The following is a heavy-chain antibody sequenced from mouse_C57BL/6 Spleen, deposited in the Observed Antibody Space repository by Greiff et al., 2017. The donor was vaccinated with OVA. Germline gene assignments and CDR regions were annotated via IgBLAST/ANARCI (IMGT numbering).Heavy chain of an antibody. CDR2: ISDGGSYT. V-gene: IGHV5-4*01. CDR3: ARDGYDYGDGAWFAY. CDR1: GFTFSSYA. J-gene: IGHJ3*01. Sequence: EVQLQQSGGGLVKPGGSLKLSCAASGFTFSSYAMSWVRQTPEKRLEWVATISDGGSYTYYPDNVKGRFTISRDNAKNNLYLQMSHLKSEDTAMYYCARDGYDYGDGAWFAYWGEGTLVTVSA. D-gene: IGHD2-4*01.